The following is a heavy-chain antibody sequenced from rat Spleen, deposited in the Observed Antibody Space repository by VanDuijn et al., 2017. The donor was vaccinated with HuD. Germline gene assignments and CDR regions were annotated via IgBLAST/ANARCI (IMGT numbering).Heavy chain of an antibody. CDR3: TTSRDYVMDA. CDR1: GFTFRDYY. V-gene: IGHV5-20*01. D-gene: IGHD1-8*01. Sequence: EVQLVESDGGLVQPGRSLKLSCAASGFTFRDYYMAWVRQAPTKGMEWVATLSYDATAPYYRDSVKGRFTISRDNAKTTLYLQMDSLRSEDTATYYCTTSRDYVMDAWGQGASVTVSS. J-gene: IGHJ4*01. CDR2: LSYDATAP.